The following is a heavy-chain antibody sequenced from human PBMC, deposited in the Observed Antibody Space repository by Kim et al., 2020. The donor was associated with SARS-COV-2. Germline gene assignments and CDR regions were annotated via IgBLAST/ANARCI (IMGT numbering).Heavy chain of an antibody. J-gene: IGHJ3*02. CDR2: IYYSGST. D-gene: IGHD1-1*01. CDR1: GGSISSYY. CDR3: ARRRRVPRGRAFDI. V-gene: IGHV4-59*08. Sequence: SETLSLTCTVSGGSISSYYWSWIRQPPGKGLEWIGYIYYSGSTNYNPSLKSRVTISVDTSKNQFSLKLSSVTAADTAVYYCARRRRVPRGRAFDIWGQGTMVTVSS.